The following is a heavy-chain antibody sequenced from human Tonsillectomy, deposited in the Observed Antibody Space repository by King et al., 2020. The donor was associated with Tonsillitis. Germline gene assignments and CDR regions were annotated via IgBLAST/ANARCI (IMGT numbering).Heavy chain of an antibody. V-gene: IGHV4-59*01. CDR1: GGSISSYY. J-gene: IGHJ4*02. CDR3: ARVPRYDSGGYYYDY. CDR2: IYYSGST. D-gene: IGHD3-22*01. Sequence: QLQESGPGLVKPSETLSLTCTVSGGSISSYYWSWIRQPPGKGLEWIGYIYYSGSTNYNPSLKSRVTISVDTSKNQFSLKLSSVTAADTAVYYCARVPRYDSGGYYYDYWGQGTLVTVSS.